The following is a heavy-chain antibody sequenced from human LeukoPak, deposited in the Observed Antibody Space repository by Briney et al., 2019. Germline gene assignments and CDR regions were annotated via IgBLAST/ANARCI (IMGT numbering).Heavy chain of an antibody. CDR3: ARGQLPDRGYGMGV. CDR2: ISSSSSYI. V-gene: IGHV3-21*01. CDR1: GFTFSSYS. Sequence: GGSLRLSCAASGFTFSSYSMNWVRQAPGKGLEWVSSISSSSSYIYYADSVKGRFTISRDNAKNSLYLQMNSLRAEDTAVYYCARGQLPDRGYGMGVWGQGTTVTVSS. J-gene: IGHJ6*02. D-gene: IGHD2-2*01.